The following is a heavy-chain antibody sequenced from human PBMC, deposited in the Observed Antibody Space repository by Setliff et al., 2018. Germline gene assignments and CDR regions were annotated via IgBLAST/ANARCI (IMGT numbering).Heavy chain of an antibody. J-gene: IGHJ6*03. CDR2: ISSHSNTT. CDR3: VRALAYYYMDV. Sequence: PGGSLRLSCAASGFTFSSHAMHWVRQAPGKGLEWVSYISSHSNTTWYADSVKGRFTISRDNAKNSLYLQMNSLRAEDTAIYYCVRALAYYYMDVWGKGTTVTVSS. V-gene: IGHV3-48*01. CDR1: GFTFSSHA.